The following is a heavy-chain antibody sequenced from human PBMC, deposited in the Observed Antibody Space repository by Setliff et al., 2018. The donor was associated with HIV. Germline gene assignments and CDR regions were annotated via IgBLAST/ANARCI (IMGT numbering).Heavy chain of an antibody. V-gene: IGHV4-34*01. CDR1: GLPFGNYY. D-gene: IGHD2-21*02. CDR3: AITLVGVTTEMY. J-gene: IGHJ4*02. CDR2: VNHNGNI. Sequence: SETLSLTCGLNGLPFGNYYWNWIRQSPGKGLEWIVEVNHNGNINYNPSLQSRVTVSVDTSKPHYSLKMNSVTAADTAVYYCAITLVGVTTEMYWGRGTLVTVSS.